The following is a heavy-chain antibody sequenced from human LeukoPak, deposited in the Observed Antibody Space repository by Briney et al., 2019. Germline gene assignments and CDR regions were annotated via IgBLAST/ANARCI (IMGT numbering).Heavy chain of an antibody. CDR3: AKWNSGYDAFDI. CDR2: IRYDGSNK. Sequence: TGGSLRLSCAASGFTFKNYGMHWVRQAPGKGLEWVAFIRYDGSNKYYADSVKGRFTISRDNSKNTLYLQMNSLRAEDTAVYYCAKWNSGYDAFDIWGQGTMVTVSS. V-gene: IGHV3-30*02. CDR1: GFTFKNYG. D-gene: IGHD5-12*01. J-gene: IGHJ3*02.